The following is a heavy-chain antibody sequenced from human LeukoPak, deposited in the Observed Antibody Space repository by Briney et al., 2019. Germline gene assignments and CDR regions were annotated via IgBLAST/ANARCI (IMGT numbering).Heavy chain of an antibody. Sequence: GGSLRLSCVSSGFTSSRYWTEWVRQGPGKGLEWVSRIKGDGSYTAYADSVKGRFTISRDNAKNSLYLQMSNLRAEGTAVYFCARGGGLDVWGQGATVTVSS. CDR2: IKGDGSYT. J-gene: IGHJ6*02. D-gene: IGHD3-16*01. CDR3: ARGGGLDV. V-gene: IGHV3-74*03. CDR1: GFTSSRYW.